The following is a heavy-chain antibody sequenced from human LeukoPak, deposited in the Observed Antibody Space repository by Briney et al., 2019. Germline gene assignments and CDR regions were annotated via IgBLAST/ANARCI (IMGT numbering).Heavy chain of an antibody. Sequence: PSETLSLTCTVSGGSIDSYYWSWIRQPPGKGLEWIGYIYYTGSTEYHPSLKSRVTISLDTSKNQFSLKLSSVTAADTAVYYCARQLYGSDYWGQGTLVTVSS. V-gene: IGHV4-59*08. J-gene: IGHJ4*02. D-gene: IGHD4-17*01. CDR3: ARQLYGSDY. CDR2: IYYTGST. CDR1: GGSIDSYY.